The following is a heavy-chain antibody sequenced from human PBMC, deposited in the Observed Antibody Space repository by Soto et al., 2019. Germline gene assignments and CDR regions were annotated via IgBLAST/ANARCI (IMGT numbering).Heavy chain of an antibody. CDR1: GDTFTSYG. Sequence: ASVKVSCKASGDTFTSYGSSWVRQAPGQGLEWMGWISAYNGNTNYAQKLQGRVTMTTDTSTSTAYMELRSLRSDDTAVYYCARGHCSGGSCYQPAFDIWGQGTMVTVSS. CDR2: ISAYNGNT. J-gene: IGHJ3*02. D-gene: IGHD2-15*01. V-gene: IGHV1-18*01. CDR3: ARGHCSGGSCYQPAFDI.